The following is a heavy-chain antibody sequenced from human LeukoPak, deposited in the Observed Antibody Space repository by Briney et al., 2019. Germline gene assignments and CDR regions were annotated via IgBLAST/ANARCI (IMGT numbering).Heavy chain of an antibody. CDR1: GFTFNSFG. CDR2: ISDSSSLT. D-gene: IGHD3-10*01. J-gene: IGHJ6*02. Sequence: GGSLRLSCAASGFTFNSFGMNWVRQAPGKGLEWVSYISDSSSLTYYADSVKGRFTISRDNAKNSLSLQLNSLRDEDTAVYFCAKVIRGGYGMDVWGQGTTVTVSS. V-gene: IGHV3-48*02. CDR3: AKVIRGGYGMDV.